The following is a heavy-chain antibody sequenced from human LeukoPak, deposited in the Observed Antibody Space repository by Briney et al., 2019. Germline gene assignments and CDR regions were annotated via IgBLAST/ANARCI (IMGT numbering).Heavy chain of an antibody. V-gene: IGHV4-39*07. CDR1: GGSISSSSYY. Sequence: PSETLSLTCTVSGGSISSSSYYWGWLRQPPGKGLEWIGSIYYSGSTYYNPSLKSRVTISVDTSKNQFSLKLSSVTAADTAVYYCARDSRMRGGGMDVWGQGTTVTVSS. D-gene: IGHD3-10*01. CDR2: IYYSGST. J-gene: IGHJ6*02. CDR3: ARDSRMRGGGMDV.